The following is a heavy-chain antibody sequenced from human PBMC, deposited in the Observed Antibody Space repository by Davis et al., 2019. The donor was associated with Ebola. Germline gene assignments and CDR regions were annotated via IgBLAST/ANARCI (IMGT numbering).Heavy chain of an antibody. CDR3: ARGGETYSSPLAYFDI. CDR2: FDPEDGET. Sequence: ASVKVSCKVSGYTLTELSMYWVRQAPGKGLEWMGGFDPEDGETIHAQKFQGRVTMTEDTSTDTAYMELSSLRSEDTAVYYCARGGETYSSPLAYFDIWGQGTMVTVSS. J-gene: IGHJ3*02. CDR1: GYTLTELS. D-gene: IGHD6-19*01. V-gene: IGHV1-24*01.